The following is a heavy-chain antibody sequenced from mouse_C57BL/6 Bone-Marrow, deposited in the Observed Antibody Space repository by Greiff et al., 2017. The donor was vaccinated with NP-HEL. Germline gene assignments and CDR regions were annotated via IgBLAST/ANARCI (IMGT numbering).Heavy chain of an antibody. J-gene: IGHJ3*01. D-gene: IGHD2-5*01. CDR1: GYTFTSYW. Sequence: QVQLQQPGAELVKPGASVKLSCKASGYTFTSYWMHWVKQRPGQGLEWIGMIHPNSGSTNYNEKFKSKATLTVDKSSSTAYMQLSSLTSEDSAVYYCASIYSNYVGFAYWGQGTLVTVSA. V-gene: IGHV1-64*01. CDR3: ASIYSNYVGFAY. CDR2: IHPNSGST.